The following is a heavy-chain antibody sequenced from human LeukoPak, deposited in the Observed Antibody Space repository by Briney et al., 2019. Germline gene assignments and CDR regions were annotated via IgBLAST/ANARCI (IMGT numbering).Heavy chain of an antibody. CDR3: AVTPTSIVGATSAFDY. Sequence: GESLKISCKGSGYSFTSYWIGWVRQMPGKGLEWMGIIYPGDSDTRYSPSFQGQVTISADKSISTAYLQWSSLKASDTAMYYCAVTPTSIVGATSAFDYWGQGTLVTVSS. D-gene: IGHD1-26*01. V-gene: IGHV5-51*01. CDR1: GYSFTSYW. CDR2: IYPGDSDT. J-gene: IGHJ4*02.